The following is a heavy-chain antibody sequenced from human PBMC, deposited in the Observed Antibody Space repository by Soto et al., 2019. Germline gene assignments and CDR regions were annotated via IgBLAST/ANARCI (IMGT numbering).Heavy chain of an antibody. CDR3: AKEMVQVRAGFYMDV. J-gene: IGHJ6*03. V-gene: IGHV3-23*01. D-gene: IGHD2-8*01. CDR2: ISGNGGGT. Sequence: EVQLLESGGDLVQPGESLRLSCAASGFTFNTCTMNWVRQAPGKGLEWVSGISGNGGGTYYADSVKGRFTISRDNSKDTLYPQINSLRADDTAVYYCAKEMVQVRAGFYMDVWGKGTTVTVSS. CDR1: GFTFNTCT.